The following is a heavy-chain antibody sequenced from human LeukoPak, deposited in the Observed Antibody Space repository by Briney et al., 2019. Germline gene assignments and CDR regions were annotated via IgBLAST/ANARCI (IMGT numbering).Heavy chain of an antibody. D-gene: IGHD3-16*01. CDR2: ISPSSSYI. J-gene: IGHJ4*02. CDR3: ARDLTGGEYFDS. Sequence: PGGSLRLSCEASGFTFSSYKMTWVRQAPGKGLEWVASISPSSSYIYYGDSVKGRVTVSRDNAKSSLFLQMSSLRADDTAVYYCARDLTGGEYFDSWGQGALVSASS. CDR1: GFTFSSYK. V-gene: IGHV3-21*06.